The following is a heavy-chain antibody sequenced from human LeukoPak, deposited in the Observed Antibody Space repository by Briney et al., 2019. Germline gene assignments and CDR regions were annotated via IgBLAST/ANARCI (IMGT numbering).Heavy chain of an antibody. D-gene: IGHD1-26*01. CDR2: IYHSGST. J-gene: IGHJ3*02. Sequence: SQTLSLTCTVSGGSISSGGYYWSWIRQPPGKGLEWIGYIYHSGSTYYNPSLKSRVTISVDRSKNQFSLKLSSVTAADTAVYYCARDGAPGDAFDIWGQGTMVTVSS. V-gene: IGHV4-30-2*01. CDR3: ARDGAPGDAFDI. CDR1: GGSISSGGYY.